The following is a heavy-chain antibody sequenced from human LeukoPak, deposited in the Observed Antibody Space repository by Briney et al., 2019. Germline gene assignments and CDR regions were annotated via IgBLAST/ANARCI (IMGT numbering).Heavy chain of an antibody. CDR3: ARYRLVWLPAPVFDY. D-gene: IGHD6-19*01. CDR2: ISTYNGNT. J-gene: IGHJ4*02. CDR1: GYTFTSYG. Sequence: ASVKVSCKASGYTFTSYGILWVRQAPGQGLEWMGWISTYNGNTNYAQKLQGRVTMTTDTSTSTAYMELRSLRSDDTAVYYCARYRLVWLPAPVFDYWGQGTLVTVSS. V-gene: IGHV1-18*01.